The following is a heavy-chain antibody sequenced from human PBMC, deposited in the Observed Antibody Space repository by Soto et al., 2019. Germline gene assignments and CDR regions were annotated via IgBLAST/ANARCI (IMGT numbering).Heavy chain of an antibody. V-gene: IGHV4-61*01. CDR3: AREEKQLSRYGGDFDY. D-gene: IGHD3-16*01. J-gene: IGHJ4*02. CDR2: IYYIGTT. Sequence: QVQLQESGPGLVKPSETLSLTCSVSDGSVNTGNYYWSWIRQPPGKGLEWIGHIYYIGTTNYNPSLKSRVNISVEKYKKQFSLKVNYVTAAETAVYFCAREEKQLSRYGGDFDYWGQGILVTVSS. CDR1: DGSVNTGNYY.